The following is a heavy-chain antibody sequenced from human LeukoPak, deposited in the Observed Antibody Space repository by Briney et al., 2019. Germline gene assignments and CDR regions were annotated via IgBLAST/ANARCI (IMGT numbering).Heavy chain of an antibody. CDR2: INSDGSST. D-gene: IGHD2-2*01. V-gene: IGHV3-74*01. J-gene: IGHJ3*01. Sequence: GGSLRLSCAASGFTFSSNWMHWVRQAPGKGLVWVSQINSDGSSTNYADSVKGRFTISRDNAKNTLYLQMNSLRAEDTAVYYCARTEYCSPTSCKYASFWGQGTMVTVSS. CDR3: ARTEYCSPTSCKYASF. CDR1: GFTFSSNW.